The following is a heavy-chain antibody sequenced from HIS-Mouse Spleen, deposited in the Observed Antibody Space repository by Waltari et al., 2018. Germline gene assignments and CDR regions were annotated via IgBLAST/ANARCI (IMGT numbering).Heavy chain of an antibody. CDR2: IDWEYDK. V-gene: IGHV2-70*15. D-gene: IGHD1-7*01. J-gene: IGHJ4*02. CDR1: GFSLSTSGMC. CDR3: ARIQAGKLELPFDY. Sequence: QVTLRESGPALVKPTQTLTLTCTFSGFSLSTSGMCVSWIRQPPGKALEWLARIDWEYDKYYSTSLNTRLTISKDTSKNQVVLTMTNMDPVDTATYYCARIQAGKLELPFDYWGQGTLVTVSS.